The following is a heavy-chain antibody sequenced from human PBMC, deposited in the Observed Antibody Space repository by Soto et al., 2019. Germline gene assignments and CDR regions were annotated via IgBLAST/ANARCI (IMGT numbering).Heavy chain of an antibody. CDR2: ISGSGGST. J-gene: IGHJ4*02. Sequence: GGALRLSCASSGFNFRSYAMSWVRQAPRKGLEVVSGISGSGGSTYYADSVKGRFTISRDNSKNTLYLQMNSLRAEDTAVYYCAKARAQYYDFWSGYPVDYWGQGTLVTVSS. CDR1: GFNFRSYA. V-gene: IGHV3-23*01. CDR3: AKARAQYYDFWSGYPVDY. D-gene: IGHD3-3*01.